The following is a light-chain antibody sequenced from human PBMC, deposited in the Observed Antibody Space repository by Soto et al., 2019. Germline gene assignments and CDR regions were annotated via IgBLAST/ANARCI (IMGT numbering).Light chain of an antibody. J-gene: IGLJ1*01. V-gene: IGLV2-23*02. CDR1: SGDVGSYNL. CDR2: EVS. Sequence: QSVLTQPASVSGSPGQSITISCTGTSGDVGSYNLVSWYRQHPGKAPKLMIYEVSKRPSGVSNRFSGSKSGNTASLTISGLQAEDEADYYCCSYAGSSTFEYVFGTGTKVTVL. CDR3: CSYAGSSTFEYV.